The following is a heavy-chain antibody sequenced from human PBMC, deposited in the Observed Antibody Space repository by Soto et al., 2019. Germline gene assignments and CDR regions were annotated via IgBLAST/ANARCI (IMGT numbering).Heavy chain of an antibody. J-gene: IGHJ2*01. CDR2: ISSSSSTI. D-gene: IGHD4-17*01. CDR3: ARDSTVTTGWHWYFDL. CDR1: GFTFSSYS. Sequence: EVQLVESGGGLVQPGGSLRLSCAASGFTFSSYSMNWVRQAPGKGLEWVSYISSSSSTIYYADSVKGRFTISRDNAKNPLYLQMTTLRAEDTAVYYCARDSTVTTGWHWYFDLWGRGTLVTVSS. V-gene: IGHV3-48*01.